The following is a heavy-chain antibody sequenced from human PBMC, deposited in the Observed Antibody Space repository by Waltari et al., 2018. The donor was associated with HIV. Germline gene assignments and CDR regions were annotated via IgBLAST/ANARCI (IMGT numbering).Heavy chain of an antibody. CDR1: GFTVSTNY. D-gene: IGHD4-4*01. J-gene: IGHJ6*02. CDR2: IDSDGNT. CDR3: ANSDDYSNYYYGMDV. V-gene: IGHV3-66*01. Sequence: EVKLVESGGGLVQPGGSLRLSCAASGFTVSTNYMSWVRQAPGMGREWVSLIDSDGNTRYADSVKGRFTISRDSSKNMVYLQMKSLRGEDTAVYYCANSDDYSNYYYGMDVWGQGTTVTVSS.